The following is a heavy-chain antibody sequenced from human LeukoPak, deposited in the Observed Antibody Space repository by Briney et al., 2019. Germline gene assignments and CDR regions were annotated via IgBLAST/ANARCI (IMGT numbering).Heavy chain of an antibody. CDR2: ISGSGDNT. CDR3: AKRSGYTTGWFFDF. Sequence: GGSLRLSCAASGFTVSSNYMSWVRQAPGKGLEWVSSISGSGDNTYYAESVKGRFTISRDNSKNTLFLQMNSLRAEDTAVFYCAKRSGYTTGWFFDFWGQGTLVTVSS. D-gene: IGHD6-19*01. J-gene: IGHJ4*02. CDR1: GFTVSSNY. V-gene: IGHV3-23*01.